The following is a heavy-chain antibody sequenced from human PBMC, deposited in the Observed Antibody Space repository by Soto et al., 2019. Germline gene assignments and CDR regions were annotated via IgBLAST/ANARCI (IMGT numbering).Heavy chain of an antibody. J-gene: IGHJ5*02. V-gene: IGHV1-2*04. CDR1: GYTFTGYY. CDR2: INPNSGGT. Sequence: ASVKVSCKASGYTFTGYYMHWVRQAPGQGLEWKGWINPNSGGTNYAQKFQGWVTMTRDTSISTAYMELSRLRSDDTAVYYCARGKLSGSYFVPVPHYNWFDPWGQGTLVTVSS. CDR3: ARGKLSGSYFVPVPHYNWFDP. D-gene: IGHD1-26*01.